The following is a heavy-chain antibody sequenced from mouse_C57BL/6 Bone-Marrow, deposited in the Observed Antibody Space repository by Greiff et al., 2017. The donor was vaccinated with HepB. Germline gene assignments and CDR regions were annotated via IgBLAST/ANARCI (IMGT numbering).Heavy chain of an antibody. Sequence: LVESGAELARPGASVKLSCKASGYTFTSYGISWVKQRTGQGLEWIGEIYPRSGNTYYNEKFKGKATLTADKSSSTAYMELRSLTSEDSAVYFCARSHYYGSLYWYFDVWGTGTTVTVSS. J-gene: IGHJ1*03. CDR3: ARSHYYGSLYWYFDV. D-gene: IGHD1-1*01. V-gene: IGHV1-81*01. CDR1: GYTFTSYG. CDR2: IYPRSGNT.